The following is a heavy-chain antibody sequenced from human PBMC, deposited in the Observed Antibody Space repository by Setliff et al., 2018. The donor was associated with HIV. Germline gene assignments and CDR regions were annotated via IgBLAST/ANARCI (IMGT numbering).Heavy chain of an antibody. Sequence: GASVKVSCKASGGTFSSYAISWVRQAPGQGLEWKGGIIPILGIANYAQKFQGRVTITADKSTSTAYMELSSRRSEDTAVYYCARDGAGGDAQQADDYWGQGTLVTVSS. CDR2: IIPILGIA. D-gene: IGHD2-21*02. J-gene: IGHJ4*02. V-gene: IGHV1-69*10. CDR1: GGTFSSYA. CDR3: ARDGAGGDAQQADDY.